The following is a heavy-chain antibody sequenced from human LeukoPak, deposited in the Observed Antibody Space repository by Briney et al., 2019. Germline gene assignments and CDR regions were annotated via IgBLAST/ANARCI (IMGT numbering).Heavy chain of an antibody. CDR2: IKSKTDGGTT. CDR3: VGVVPAATPYYYYMDV. J-gene: IGHJ6*03. D-gene: IGHD2-2*01. Sequence: GGSLRLSCAASGFTFSNAWMSWVRQAPGKGLEWVGRIKSKTDGGTTDYAAPVKGRFTISRDDSKNTLYLQMNSLKTEDTAVYYCVGVVPAATPYYYYMDVWGKGTTVTVSS. CDR1: GFTFSNAW. V-gene: IGHV3-15*01.